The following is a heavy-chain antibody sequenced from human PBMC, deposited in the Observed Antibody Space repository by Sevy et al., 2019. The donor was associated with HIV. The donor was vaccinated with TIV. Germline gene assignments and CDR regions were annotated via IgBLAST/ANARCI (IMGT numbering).Heavy chain of an antibody. V-gene: IGHV1-8*01. J-gene: IGHJ4*02. D-gene: IGHD1-26*01. CDR1: GYTFTSYD. CDR3: ARGLYSGSSLPFFLDY. Sequence: ASVKVSCKASGYTFTSYDINWVRQATGQGLEWMGWMNPNSGNTGYAQKFQGRVTMTRNTSISTAYMELSSLRSEETAVYYCARGLYSGSSLPFFLDYWGQGTLVTVSS. CDR2: MNPNSGNT.